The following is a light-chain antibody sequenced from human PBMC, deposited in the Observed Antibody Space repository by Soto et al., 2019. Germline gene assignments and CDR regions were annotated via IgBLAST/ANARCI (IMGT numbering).Light chain of an antibody. J-gene: IGLJ3*02. CDR2: EVS. CDR1: NSDVGGYNY. V-gene: IGLV2-14*01. Sequence: QSALTQPASVSGSPGQSITISCTGTNSDVGGYNYVSWYQQHPGKVPKLMISEVSNRPSGVSNRFSGSKSGNTASLTISGLQPEDEADYYCLSYTSANTRVFGGGTKLTVL. CDR3: LSYTSANTRV.